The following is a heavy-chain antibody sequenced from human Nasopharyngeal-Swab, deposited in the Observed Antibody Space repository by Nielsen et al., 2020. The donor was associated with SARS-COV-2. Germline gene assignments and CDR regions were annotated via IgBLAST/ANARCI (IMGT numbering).Heavy chain of an antibody. J-gene: IGHJ3*02. CDR2: INPNSGGT. Sequence: ASVKVSCKASGYTFTGYYMHWVRQAHGQGLEWMGRINPNSGGTNYAQKFQGRVTMTRDTSISTAYMELSRLRSDDTAVYYCAGGGYCSGGSCYSFDAFDIWGQGTMVTVSS. CDR1: GYTFTGYY. CDR3: AGGGYCSGGSCYSFDAFDI. D-gene: IGHD2-15*01. V-gene: IGHV1-2*06.